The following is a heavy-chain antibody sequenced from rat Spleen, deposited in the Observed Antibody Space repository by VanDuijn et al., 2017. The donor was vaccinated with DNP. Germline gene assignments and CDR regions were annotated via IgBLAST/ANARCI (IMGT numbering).Heavy chain of an antibody. V-gene: IGHV1-43*01. CDR3: ARRRLPYWYFDF. D-gene: IGHD1-4*01. CDR1: GYTFTTYY. CDR2: INTGSGGT. Sequence: QVQLQQSGVELAKPGSSVKISCKASGYTFTTYYISWIKQTTGQDREYIGYINTGSGGTNHNEKFKGKATLTVDKSSSTAFMQLSSLTPDDSAVYYCARRRLPYWYFDFWGPGTMVTVSS. J-gene: IGHJ1*01.